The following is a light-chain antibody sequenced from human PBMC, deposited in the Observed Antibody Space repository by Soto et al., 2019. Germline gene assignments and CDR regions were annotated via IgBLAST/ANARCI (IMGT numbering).Light chain of an antibody. CDR1: QSVSSTS. CDR3: QQYGSSLFT. V-gene: IGKV3-20*01. CDR2: GTS. J-gene: IGKJ3*01. Sequence: DIVLTQSPGTLSLSPGERATLSCRASQSVSSTSLAWYQQKPGQAPRLLIYGTSTRATGIPDRFSGSGSETDFTLTISRLEPEDFAVYYCQQYGSSLFTFGPGTKVDIK.